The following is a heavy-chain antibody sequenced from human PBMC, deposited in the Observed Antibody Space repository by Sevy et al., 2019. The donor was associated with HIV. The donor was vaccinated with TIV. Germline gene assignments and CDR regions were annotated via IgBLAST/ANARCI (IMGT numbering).Heavy chain of an antibody. J-gene: IGHJ6*02. CDR1: GYTFTTYD. Sequence: ASVKVSCAAFGYTFTTYDINWVRQAPGQGLEWMGWMSPNTGATGFAQKFQGRVTLTRNKSITTAYMEPSSLTYEDTAIYYCARGGNGDFWSYEYYYYGMDVWGQGTTVTVSS. CDR2: MSPNTGAT. CDR3: ARGGNGDFWSYEYYYYGMDV. D-gene: IGHD3-3*01. V-gene: IGHV1-8*01.